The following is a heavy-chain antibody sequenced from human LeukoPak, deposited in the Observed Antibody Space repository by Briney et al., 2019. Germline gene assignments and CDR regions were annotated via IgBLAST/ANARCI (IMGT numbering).Heavy chain of an antibody. Sequence: GGSLRLSCAASGFTLSTHYMTWVRQAPGKGLEWVANINQDGSEKYYVDSVKGRFTISRDNVKNPLYLQMNSLRAEDTAVYYCARVRIVAGTDYWGQGTLVTVSS. D-gene: IGHD6-19*01. CDR1: GFTLSTHY. V-gene: IGHV3-7*01. CDR3: ARVRIVAGTDY. CDR2: INQDGSEK. J-gene: IGHJ4*02.